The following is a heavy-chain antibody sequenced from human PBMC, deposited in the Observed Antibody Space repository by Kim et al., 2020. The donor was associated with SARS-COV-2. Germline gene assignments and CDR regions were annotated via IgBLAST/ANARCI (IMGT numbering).Heavy chain of an antibody. V-gene: IGHV3-53*01. CDR3: ARQYSSGWYYSNSDYYYYGMDV. D-gene: IGHD6-19*01. J-gene: IGHJ6*02. CDR1: GFTVSSNY. CDR2: IYSGGST. Sequence: GGSLRLSCAASGFTVSSNYMSWVRQAPGKGLEWVSVIYSGGSTYYADSVKGRFTISRDNSKNTLYLQMNSLRAEDTALYYCARQYSSGWYYSNSDYYYYGMDVWGQGTTVTVSS.